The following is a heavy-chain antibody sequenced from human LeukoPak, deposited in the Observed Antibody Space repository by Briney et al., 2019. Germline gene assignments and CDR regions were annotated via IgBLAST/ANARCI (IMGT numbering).Heavy chain of an antibody. D-gene: IGHD2-2*01. J-gene: IGHJ6*03. V-gene: IGHV4-39*01. CDR3: ARHPKDIVVVPAALRDYYYYMDV. CDR2: IYYSGST. CDR1: GGSISSSSYY. Sequence: SETLSLTCTVSGGSISSSSYYWGWIRQPPGKGLEWIGSIYYSGSTYYNPSLKSRATISVDTSKNQFSLKLSSVTAADTAVYYCARHPKDIVVVPAALRDYYYYMDVWGKGTTVTVSS.